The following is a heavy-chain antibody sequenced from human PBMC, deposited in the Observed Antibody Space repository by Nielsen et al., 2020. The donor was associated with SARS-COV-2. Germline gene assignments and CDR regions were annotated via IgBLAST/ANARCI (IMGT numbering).Heavy chain of an antibody. V-gene: IGHV3-43*01. CDR2: ISWDGGST. CDR1: GFTFDDYT. D-gene: IGHD3-16*02. CDR3: AKGSDYVWGSYRSYYYYYGMDV. Sequence: GALKISCAASGFTFDDYTMHWVRQAPGKGLEWVSLISWDGGSTYYADSVKGRFTISRDNSKNSLYLQMNSLRTEDTALYYCAKGSDYVWGSYRSYYYYYGMDVWGQGTTVTVSS. J-gene: IGHJ6*02.